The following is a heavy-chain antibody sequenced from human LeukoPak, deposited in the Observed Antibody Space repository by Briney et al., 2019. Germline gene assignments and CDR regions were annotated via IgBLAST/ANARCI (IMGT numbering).Heavy chain of an antibody. CDR3: ARGTYYDFWSGQPDY. Sequence: SETLSPTCTVSGGSVSSGSYYWSWIRQPPGKGLEWIGYIYYSGSTNYNPSLKSRVTISVDTSKNQFSLKLSSVTAADTAVYYCARGTYYDFWSGQPDYWGQGTLVTVSS. CDR1: GGSVSSGSYY. J-gene: IGHJ4*02. V-gene: IGHV4-61*01. CDR2: IYYSGST. D-gene: IGHD3-3*01.